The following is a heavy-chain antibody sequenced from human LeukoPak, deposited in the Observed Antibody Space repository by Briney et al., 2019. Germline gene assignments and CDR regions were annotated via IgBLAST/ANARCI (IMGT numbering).Heavy chain of an antibody. J-gene: IGHJ3*02. Sequence: GGSLRLSCAASGFTVSSSYMSWVRQAPGKGLEWVSAISGSGGSTYYADSVKGRFTISRDNSKNTLYLQMNSLRAEDTAVYYCAKDLGRELLNDAFDIWGQGTMITVSS. D-gene: IGHD1-26*01. CDR3: AKDLGRELLNDAFDI. V-gene: IGHV3-23*01. CDR1: GFTVSSSY. CDR2: ISGSGGST.